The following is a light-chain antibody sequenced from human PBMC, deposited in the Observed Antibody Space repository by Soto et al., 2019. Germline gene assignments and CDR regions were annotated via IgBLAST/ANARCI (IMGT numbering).Light chain of an antibody. CDR3: QLRSNWPPTWT. CDR1: QSISNY. CDR2: DAS. V-gene: IGKV3-11*01. Sequence: EIVLTQSPATLSLSPGERATLSCRASQSISNYLAWYQHKPGQAPRLLIYDASSRATGIPARFGCSGSGTDFTLTISSLEPEDFAVYFCQLRSNWPPTWTFGQGTKVEVK. J-gene: IGKJ1*01.